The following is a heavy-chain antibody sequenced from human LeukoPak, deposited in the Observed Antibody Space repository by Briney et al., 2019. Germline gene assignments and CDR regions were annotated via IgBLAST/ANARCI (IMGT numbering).Heavy chain of an antibody. V-gene: IGHV3-48*01. D-gene: IGHD5-18*01. CDR3: ARGYRFFDS. Sequence: GGSLRLSCAASGFTFRSYSFNWVRQAPGEGLEWVSYISTGSNTLYYAAAVKGRFTISRDDDKNLVYLQMNSLRAEDTGVYFCARGYRFFDSWGQGTLATTSS. CDR2: ISTGSNTL. J-gene: IGHJ5*01. CDR1: GFTFRSYS.